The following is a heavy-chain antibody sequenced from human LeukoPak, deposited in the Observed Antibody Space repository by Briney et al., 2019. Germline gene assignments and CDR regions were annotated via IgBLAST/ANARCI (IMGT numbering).Heavy chain of an antibody. D-gene: IGHD3-9*01. V-gene: IGHV4-39*01. Sequence: SETLSLTCTVSGGSISSSSYYWGWIRQPPGKGLEWIGSIYYSGSTYYNPSLKSRVTISVDTSKNQFALKLSSVTAADTAVYYCAGPYYDILTGPPYYYYYGMDVWGQGTTVTVSS. CDR2: IYYSGST. CDR1: GGSISSSSYY. CDR3: AGPYYDILTGPPYYYYYGMDV. J-gene: IGHJ6*02.